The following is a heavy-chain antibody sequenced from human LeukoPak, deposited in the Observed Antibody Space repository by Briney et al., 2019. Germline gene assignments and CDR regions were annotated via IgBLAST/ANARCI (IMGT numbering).Heavy chain of an antibody. CDR1: GYTFTSYY. J-gene: IGHJ3*02. CDR2: INPSGGST. Sequence: ASVKVSCKASGYTFTSYYMHWVRQAPGQGLEWMGIINPSGGSTSYAQKFQGRVTMTRDTSTSTVYMELSSLRSEDTAVYYCARDRLKTDIVVVPAGAFDIWGQGTMVTASS. D-gene: IGHD2-2*01. V-gene: IGHV1-46*01. CDR3: ARDRLKTDIVVVPAGAFDI.